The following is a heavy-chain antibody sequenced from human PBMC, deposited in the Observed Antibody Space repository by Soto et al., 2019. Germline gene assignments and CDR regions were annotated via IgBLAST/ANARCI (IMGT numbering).Heavy chain of an antibody. D-gene: IGHD3-9*01. CDR1: GGSIDSYY. CDR2: TFYSGST. Sequence: SETLSLTCSVSGGSIDSYYWSWIRQPPGKALEWIGYTFYSGSTKYNPSLKSRATISVDTSKTHFSLNLSSVTAADTAVYYCARDKGRYDSGMDVWGQGTTVTVSS. V-gene: IGHV4-59*13. CDR3: ARDKGRYDSGMDV. J-gene: IGHJ6*02.